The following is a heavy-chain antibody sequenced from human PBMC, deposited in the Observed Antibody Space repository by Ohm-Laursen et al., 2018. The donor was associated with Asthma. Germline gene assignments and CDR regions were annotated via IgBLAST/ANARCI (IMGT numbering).Heavy chain of an antibody. CDR2: ISTASSFI. Sequence: SLRLSCAASGYTFSRYSIHWVRQIPGKGLEWVASISTASSFIYYADSVRGRFTISRDNAKNSVYLQMDSLGAEDTAVYFCASDTHWNSDSPGSGYWGQGTLVTVSS. V-gene: IGHV3-21*01. J-gene: IGHJ4*02. CDR1: GYTFSRYS. D-gene: IGHD3-10*01. CDR3: ASDTHWNSDSPGSGY.